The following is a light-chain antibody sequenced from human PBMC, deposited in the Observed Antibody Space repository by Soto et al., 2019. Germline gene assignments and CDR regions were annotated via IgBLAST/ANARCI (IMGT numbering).Light chain of an antibody. CDR3: QHAKSFPYT. Sequence: DIQMTQSPSSVSASVGDRVTITCRARQGITSWLAWYQQKPGKAPKLLIYAAYSLHSGVPSRYVGSGSGTDIPLTNSSLQPEDFATSYCQHAKSFPYTFGQGTKIEI. J-gene: IGKJ2*01. CDR1: QGITSW. CDR2: AAY. V-gene: IGKV1-12*01.